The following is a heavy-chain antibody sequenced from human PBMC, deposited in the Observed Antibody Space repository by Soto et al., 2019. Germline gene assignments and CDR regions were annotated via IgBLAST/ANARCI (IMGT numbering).Heavy chain of an antibody. CDR2: ISSSSSYI. D-gene: IGHD1-26*01. Sequence: EVQLVESGGGVVKPGGSLRLSCAASGFTFSSYSMNWVRQAPGKGLEWVSSISSSSSYIYYADSVKGRFTISRDNAKNSLYLQMNSLRAEDTAVYYCARVIRGSSSQPADYWGQGTLVTVSS. J-gene: IGHJ4*02. CDR1: GFTFSSYS. CDR3: ARVIRGSSSQPADY. V-gene: IGHV3-21*01.